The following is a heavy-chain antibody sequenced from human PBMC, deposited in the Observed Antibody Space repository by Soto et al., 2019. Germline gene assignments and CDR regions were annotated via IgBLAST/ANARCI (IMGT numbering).Heavy chain of an antibody. J-gene: IGHJ5*02. Sequence: QVQLQESGPGLVKPSETLSLTCTVSSGAMNNIYWWSWVRQPPGKGLEWIGEISPGGNTNYNPSLKSRVTISIDMSQNQFSLKLNSVTAADTAMYYCARNEDCRGGICYVGWFDRWGQGILVTVSS. CDR1: SGAMNNIYW. V-gene: IGHV4-4*02. CDR3: ARNEDCRGGICYVGWFDR. CDR2: ISPGGNT. D-gene: IGHD2-15*01.